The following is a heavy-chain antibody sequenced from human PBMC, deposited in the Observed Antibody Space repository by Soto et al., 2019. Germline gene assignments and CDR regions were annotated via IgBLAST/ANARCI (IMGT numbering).Heavy chain of an antibody. V-gene: IGHV1-18*01. J-gene: IGHJ4*02. CDR2: ISAYNGNT. Sequence: QVHLVQSGAEVKKPGASVKVSCTASGYTFTNFGISWVRQAPGQGLEWMGWISAYNGNTNYAQKFQGRVTMTTDTSTSTENMELRRLRSDDRAWYYCARGGTTIDYWGQGTLATVSA. D-gene: IGHD4-17*01. CDR3: ARGGTTIDY. CDR1: GYTFTNFG.